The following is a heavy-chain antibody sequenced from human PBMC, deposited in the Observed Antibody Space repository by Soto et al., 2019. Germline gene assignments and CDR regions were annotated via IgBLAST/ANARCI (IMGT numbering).Heavy chain of an antibody. D-gene: IGHD3-3*01. CDR1: GYTFTSYD. CDR3: ARGLTVRFLEWLSLGV. J-gene: IGHJ6*02. Sequence: QVQLVQSGAEVKKPGASVKVSCKASGYTFTSYDINWVRQATGQGLEWMGWMNPNSGNTGYAQKFQGRVTMTRNTSISAADMEWSSLRSEDTAVYYCARGLTVRFLEWLSLGVWGQGTTVTVSS. V-gene: IGHV1-8*01. CDR2: MNPNSGNT.